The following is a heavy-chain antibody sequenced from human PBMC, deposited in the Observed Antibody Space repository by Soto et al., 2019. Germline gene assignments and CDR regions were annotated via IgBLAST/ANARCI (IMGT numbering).Heavy chain of an antibody. CDR2: ISYDGSNK. CDR3: ARDRWNRPAPSYYYGMDV. V-gene: IGHV3-30-3*01. CDR1: GFTFSSYA. J-gene: IGHJ6*02. Sequence: PGGSLRLSCAASGFTFSSYAMHWVRQAPGKGLEWVAVISYDGSNKYYADSVKGRFTISRDDSKNTLYLQMNSLRAEDTAVYYCARDRWNRPAPSYYYGMDVWGQGTTVTVSS. D-gene: IGHD1-1*01.